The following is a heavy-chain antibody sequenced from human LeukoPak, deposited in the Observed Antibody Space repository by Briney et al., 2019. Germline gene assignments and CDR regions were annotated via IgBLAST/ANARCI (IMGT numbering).Heavy chain of an antibody. Sequence: SETLSLTCTVSGGSISGSSYYWGWIRQPPGKGLEWIGSIYYSGSTYYNPSLKSRVTISVDTSKNQFSLKLSSVTAADTAVYYCARVINYYDTRDAFDIWGQGTMVTVSS. D-gene: IGHD3-22*01. J-gene: IGHJ3*02. V-gene: IGHV4-39*07. CDR2: IYYSGST. CDR3: ARVINYYDTRDAFDI. CDR1: GGSISGSSYY.